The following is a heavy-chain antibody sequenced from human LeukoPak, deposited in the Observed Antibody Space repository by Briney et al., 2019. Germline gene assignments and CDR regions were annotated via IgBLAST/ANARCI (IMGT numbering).Heavy chain of an antibody. V-gene: IGHV4-4*07. D-gene: IGHD6-13*01. CDR2: IYTSGST. Sequence: SETLSLTCTVSGGFISSYSWSWIRQDAGKGLEWIGRIYTSGSTNYNHSLKSRVTMSVDTSKNQFSLNLTSVTAADTAVYYCARGVASTGIGWFDPWGQGTLVTVSS. CDR1: GGFISSYS. CDR3: ARGVASTGIGWFDP. J-gene: IGHJ5*02.